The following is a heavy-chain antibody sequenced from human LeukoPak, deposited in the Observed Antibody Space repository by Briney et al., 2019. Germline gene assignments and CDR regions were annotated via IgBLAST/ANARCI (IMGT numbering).Heavy chain of an antibody. CDR1: GFPFSSYS. CDR2: ITSSSTYI. Sequence: GGPLRLSRAASGFPFSSYSMNWVRQPPRKGLEWVSSITSSSTYISYADSVKGRFTISSDNAKNSLYLQMNSLRAEDTAVYYCATPVGARVDYWGQGTLVTVSS. D-gene: IGHD1-26*01. CDR3: ATPVGARVDY. V-gene: IGHV3-21*01. J-gene: IGHJ4*02.